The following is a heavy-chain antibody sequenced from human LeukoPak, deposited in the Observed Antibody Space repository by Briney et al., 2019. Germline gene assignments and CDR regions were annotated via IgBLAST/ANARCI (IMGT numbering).Heavy chain of an antibody. D-gene: IGHD2/OR15-2a*01. Sequence: ASVKVSCKASGYTCTSYYTHWVRQAPGQGLEWMGIIKPSGGSTLYAQKFQGRVTVTSDMSTSTVYVELSSLRSGDTAVYYCAREVPENFNFDYWGQGTLVTVSS. CDR3: AREVPENFNFDY. CDR2: IKPSGGST. J-gene: IGHJ4*02. V-gene: IGHV1-46*01. CDR1: GYTCTSYY.